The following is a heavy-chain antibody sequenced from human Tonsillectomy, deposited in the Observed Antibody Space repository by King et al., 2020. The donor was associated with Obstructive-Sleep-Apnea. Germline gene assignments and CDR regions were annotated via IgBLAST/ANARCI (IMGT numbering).Heavy chain of an antibody. J-gene: IGHJ3*02. V-gene: IGHV4-59*08. CDR1: GGSISSYY. CDR3: ARSGYSSVALNAFDI. D-gene: IGHD6-19*01. CDR2: IYYSGST. Sequence: VQLQESGPGLVKPSETLSLTCTVSGGSISSYYWSWIRQPPGKGLEWIGYIYYSGSTNYNPSLKSRVTISVDTSKTQFSLKLSSVTAADTAVYYCARSGYSSVALNAFDIWGQGTMVTVSS.